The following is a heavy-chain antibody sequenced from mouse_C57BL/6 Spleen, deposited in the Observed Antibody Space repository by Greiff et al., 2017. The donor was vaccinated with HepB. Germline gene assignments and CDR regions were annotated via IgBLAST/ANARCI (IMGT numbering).Heavy chain of an antibody. CDR3: ARRANYYGSSYDWYFDV. CDR2: IDPSDSET. Sequence: QVQLQQPGAELVRPGSSVKLSCKASGYTFTSYWMHWVKQRPIQGLEWIGNIDPSDSETHYNQKFKDKATLTVDKSSSTAYMQLSSLTSEDSAVYYCARRANYYGSSYDWYFDVWGTGTTVTVSS. D-gene: IGHD1-1*01. J-gene: IGHJ1*03. V-gene: IGHV1-52*01. CDR1: GYTFTSYW.